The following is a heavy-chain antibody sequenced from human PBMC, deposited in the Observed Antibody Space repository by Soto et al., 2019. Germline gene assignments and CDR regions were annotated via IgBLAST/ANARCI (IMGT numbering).Heavy chain of an antibody. V-gene: IGHV3-21*01. J-gene: IGHJ3*02. D-gene: IGHD3-9*01. CDR1: GFMFTRST. CDR3: ARVGTGSSTPLDI. Sequence: GGSLRLSCVASGFMFTRSTMNWVRQAPGKGLEWVSSITSASDYIFYADSVKGRFTISRDNAKNSLYLQMNSLRAENTAVYYCARVGTGSSTPLDIWGQGTMVTVSS. CDR2: ITSASDYI.